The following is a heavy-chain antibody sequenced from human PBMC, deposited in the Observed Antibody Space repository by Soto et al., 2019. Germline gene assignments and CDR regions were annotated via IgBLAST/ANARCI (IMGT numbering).Heavy chain of an antibody. Sequence: GGSLRLSCAASGFTFSSYAMSWVLQAPWKGLEWVSAISGSGGSTYYADSVKGRFTISRDNSKNTLYLQMNSLRAEDTAVYYCATAGRVYYDSSGYLAPIGYWGQGTLVTVSS. D-gene: IGHD3-22*01. CDR1: GFTFSSYA. CDR3: ATAGRVYYDSSGYLAPIGY. J-gene: IGHJ4*02. V-gene: IGHV3-23*01. CDR2: ISGSGGST.